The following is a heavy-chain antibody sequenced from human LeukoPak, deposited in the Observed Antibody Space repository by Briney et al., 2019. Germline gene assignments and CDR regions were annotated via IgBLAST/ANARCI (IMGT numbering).Heavy chain of an antibody. CDR1: GYTFTSHG. D-gene: IGHD1-20*01. Sequence: ASVKVSCKASGYTFTSHGISWVRQAPGQGLEWMGWISTYNGNTNYAQKLQGRVTMTTDTSTSTAYMELSRLTSDDTAVYFCARDYFTFTSKSYNFFDPWGQGTLVTVSS. J-gene: IGHJ5*02. V-gene: IGHV1-18*01. CDR3: ARDYFTFTSKSYNFFDP. CDR2: ISTYNGNT.